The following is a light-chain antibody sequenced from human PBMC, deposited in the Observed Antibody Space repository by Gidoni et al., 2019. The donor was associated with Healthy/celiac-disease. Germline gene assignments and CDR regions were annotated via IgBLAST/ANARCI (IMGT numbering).Light chain of an antibody. CDR1: QDIRNY. J-gene: IGKJ3*01. CDR3: QQYDNLPFT. CDR2: DAS. Sequence: DIQMTQSPSSLSASVGDRVTITCQASQDIRNYLTWYQQKPGKAPKLLIYDASNLETGCPSRFSGSGSGTDFTFTISSLQPEDIATYYCQQYDNLPFTVGPGTKVDIK. V-gene: IGKV1-33*01.